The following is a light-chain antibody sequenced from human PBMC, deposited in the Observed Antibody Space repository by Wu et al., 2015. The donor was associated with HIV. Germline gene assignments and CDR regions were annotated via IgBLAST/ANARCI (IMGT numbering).Light chain of an antibody. CDR2: GAS. J-gene: IGKJ3*01. Sequence: EVILTQSPGTLSLSPGERAALSCKTSQSTTISHIAWYQQKPSQAPRFLIYGASSRAIGIPDRFSASGSGTDFTLAISRLEPEDFAVYYCQQYGDSPLFTFGPGTKVDI. CDR1: QSTTISH. V-gene: IGKV3-20*01. CDR3: QQYGDSPLFT.